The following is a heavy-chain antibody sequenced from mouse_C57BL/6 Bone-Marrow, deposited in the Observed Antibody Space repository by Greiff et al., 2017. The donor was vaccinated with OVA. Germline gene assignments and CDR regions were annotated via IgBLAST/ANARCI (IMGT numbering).Heavy chain of an antibody. CDR3: ARGPSYYGSSHYSMDY. CDR1: GYTFTDYN. J-gene: IGHJ4*01. D-gene: IGHD1-1*01. CDR2: INPNNGGT. Sequence: VQLQQSGPELVKPGASVKMSCKASGYTFTDYNMHWVKQSHGKSLEWIGYINPNNGGTSYNQKFKGKATLTVNKSSSTAYMEIRSLTSEDSAVYYCARGPSYYGSSHYSMDYWGKGTSVTVST. V-gene: IGHV1-22*01.